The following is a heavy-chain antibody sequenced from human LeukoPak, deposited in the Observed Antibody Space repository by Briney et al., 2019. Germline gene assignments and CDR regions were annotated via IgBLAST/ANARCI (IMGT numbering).Heavy chain of an antibody. CDR2: ISGSGGTT. CDR3: AXGRRFPVDFDY. Sequence: GGSLRLSCAASGFTFNTNAMTWVRQAPGKGLEWVSSISGSGGTTYYADSVKGRFTISRDNSKNTVYLQMNSLRAEDTAVYFCAXGRRFPVDFDYWGQGILVTVCS. CDR1: GFTFNTNA. J-gene: IGHJ4*02. D-gene: IGHD3-16*01. V-gene: IGHV3-23*01.